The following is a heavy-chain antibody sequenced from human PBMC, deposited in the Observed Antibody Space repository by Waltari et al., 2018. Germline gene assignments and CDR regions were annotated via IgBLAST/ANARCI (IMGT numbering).Heavy chain of an antibody. CDR3: ARPMGRRVHTNYDMSV. D-gene: IGHD3-10*01. Sequence: QAQLVQSGDELKQPGSFVRVSCKTSGGTFSSYPVGRVRQAPGQGLEWMGEVLPSLGRANYAQKFQGRVTMTADKFTGTAYRDLSSLRSEDTTVEYCARPMGRRVHTNYDMSVWRQFATVTVAS. CDR2: VLPSLGRA. J-gene: IGHJ6*02. CDR1: GGTFSSYP. V-gene: IGHV1-69*10.